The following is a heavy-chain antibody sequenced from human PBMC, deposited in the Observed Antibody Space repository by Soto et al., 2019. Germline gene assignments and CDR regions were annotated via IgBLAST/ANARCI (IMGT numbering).Heavy chain of an antibody. J-gene: IGHJ5*02. CDR1: GDSISPYY. D-gene: IGHD7-27*01. V-gene: IGHV4-59*12. Sequence: SETLSLTCTVSGDSISPYYWSWIRQPPGKGLEWIGYIFYSGSTSYNPSLKSRVTITVDRSKNQFSLRLSSVTAADTAVYYCARVPGPWGQGTLVTVSS. CDR3: ARVPGP. CDR2: IFYSGST.